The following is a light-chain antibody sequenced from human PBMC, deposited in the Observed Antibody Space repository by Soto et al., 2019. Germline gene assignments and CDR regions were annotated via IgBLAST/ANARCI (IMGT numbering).Light chain of an antibody. Sequence: QSVLTQPASVSASPGQSITISCTGTSSDIGSYNYVSWYQQHPGKAPKLIIYDVTNRPAGISTRFSASKSGDTASLTISVLQADDVAEYFCSSSNSTSTPYVCGGGTKVPVL. CDR1: SSDIGSYNY. J-gene: IGLJ1*01. CDR2: DVT. CDR3: SSSNSTSTPYV. V-gene: IGLV2-14*03.